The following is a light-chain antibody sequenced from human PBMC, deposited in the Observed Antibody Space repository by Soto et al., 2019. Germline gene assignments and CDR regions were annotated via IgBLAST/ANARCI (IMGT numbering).Light chain of an antibody. Sequence: DIQMTQSPSTLSGSVGDRVTITCRASQGIRSDLGWYQQKPGKAPKLLIYAASSLQSGVPSRFSGSGSGTEFTLTISSLQPDDFATYYCQHYNSYSEAFGQGTKVDIK. CDR3: QHYNSYSEA. V-gene: IGKV1-17*01. J-gene: IGKJ1*01. CDR2: AAS. CDR1: QGIRSD.